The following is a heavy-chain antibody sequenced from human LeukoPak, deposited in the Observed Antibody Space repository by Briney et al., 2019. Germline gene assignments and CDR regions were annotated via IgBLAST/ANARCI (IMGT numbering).Heavy chain of an antibody. CDR1: GFTFSYYD. J-gene: IGHJ6*03. D-gene: IGHD2-2*01. CDR3: AKRGNPAVGHHYLDV. V-gene: IGHV3-23*01. CDR2: ITLSGGST. Sequence: GGSLRLSCAASGFTFSYYDMSWVRQAPGKGLEWVASITLSGGSTFYADSVKGRFTISRDNSKNTLYLQMNSLSAEDTAVYHCAKRGNPAVGHHYLDVWGEGTTVSVSS.